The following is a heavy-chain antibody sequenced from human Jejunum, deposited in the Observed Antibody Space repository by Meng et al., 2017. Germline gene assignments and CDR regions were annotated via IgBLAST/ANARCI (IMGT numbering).Heavy chain of an antibody. J-gene: IGHJ5*02. V-gene: IGHV4-4*02. CDR1: VVSGNIPNC. Sequence: QVRLYVLGLVLFVLWHTLNLTDDVVVVSGNIPNCLLCVRHPPGKVLEWIGEIYHTGSTNFSPSLKSRVSISMDASKNEVFLKVTSVTAADTAVYYCARVREVPLGTGDWFDPWGQGTLVTVSS. CDR2: IYHTGST. CDR3: ARVREVPLGTGDWFDP. D-gene: IGHD1/OR15-1a*01.